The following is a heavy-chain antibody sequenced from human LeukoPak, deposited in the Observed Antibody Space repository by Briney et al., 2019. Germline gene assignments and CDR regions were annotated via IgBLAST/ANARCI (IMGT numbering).Heavy chain of an antibody. CDR1: GASISSYY. D-gene: IGHD3-22*01. CDR3: AGDYDSSGYYYDY. V-gene: IGHV4-59*01. CDR2: IYWSGGT. Sequence: SETLSLTCTVSGASISSYYWSWIRQPPGRGLEWIGYIYWSGGTNYNPSLRSRVTISVDTSKNQFSLKLTSMTAADTAVYYCAGDYDSSGYYYDYWGQGTLVTVSS. J-gene: IGHJ4*02.